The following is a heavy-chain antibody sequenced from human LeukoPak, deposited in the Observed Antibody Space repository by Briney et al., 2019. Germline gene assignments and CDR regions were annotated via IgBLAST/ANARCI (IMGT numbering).Heavy chain of an antibody. CDR1: GGSISSYD. Sequence: PSETLSLTCTVSGGSISSYDWSWIRQPPGKGLEWIGYIYHSGSTNYNPSLKSRVTISVDTSKNQFSLKLSSVTAADTAVYYCARTEFMVPQNAFDIWGQGTMVTVSS. D-gene: IGHD4/OR15-4a*01. CDR3: ARTEFMVPQNAFDI. CDR2: IYHSGST. J-gene: IGHJ3*02. V-gene: IGHV4-59*01.